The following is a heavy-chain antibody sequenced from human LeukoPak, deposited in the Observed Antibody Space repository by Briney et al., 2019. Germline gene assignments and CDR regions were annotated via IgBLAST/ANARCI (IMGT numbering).Heavy chain of an antibody. CDR3: ARPVLRYDSSGYYGL. J-gene: IGHJ2*01. CDR2: IYYSGST. CDR1: GGSISSSSYY. D-gene: IGHD3-22*01. Sequence: PSETLSLTCTVSGGSISSSSYYWGWIRQPPGKGLEWIGSIYYSGSTYYNPSLKSRVTISVDTSKNQFSLKLSSVTAADTAVYYCARPVLRYDSSGYYGLWGRGTLVTVSS. V-gene: IGHV4-39*07.